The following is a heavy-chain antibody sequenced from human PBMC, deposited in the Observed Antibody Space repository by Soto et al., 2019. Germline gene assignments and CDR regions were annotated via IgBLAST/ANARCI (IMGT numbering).Heavy chain of an antibody. CDR2: VKGDGSDT. CDR1: GFTFSSYW. V-gene: IGHV3-7*01. CDR3: ATSAAAPGNY. Sequence: PGGSLRLSCAASGFTFSSYWMSWVRQAPGKGLEWVANVKGDGSDTYYVDSVKGRFTISRDNAENSLYLQMNSLRAEDTAVYYCATSAAAPGNYWGQGTLVTVSS. J-gene: IGHJ4*02. D-gene: IGHD6-13*01.